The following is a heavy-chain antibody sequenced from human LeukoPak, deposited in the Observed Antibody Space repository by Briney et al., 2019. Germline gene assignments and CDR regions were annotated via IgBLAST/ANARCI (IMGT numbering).Heavy chain of an antibody. D-gene: IGHD2-15*01. CDR1: GFTFSSYA. CDR3: AKHSAYCSGGSCQEDFDY. V-gene: IGHV3-23*01. CDR2: ISDSGGRT. Sequence: GGSLRLSCAASGFTFSSYAMSWVRQAPGKGLEWVSAISDSGGRTYYAGSVKGRFTISRDNSKNTLYLQMESLRAEDTAVYYCAKHSAYCSGGSCQEDFDYWGQGTLVTVSS. J-gene: IGHJ4*02.